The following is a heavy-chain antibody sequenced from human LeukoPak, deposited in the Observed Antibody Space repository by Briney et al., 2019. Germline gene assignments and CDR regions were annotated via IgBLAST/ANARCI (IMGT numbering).Heavy chain of an antibody. CDR1: GFTFSSYA. J-gene: IGHJ5*02. D-gene: IGHD3-16*01. CDR2: ISGSGGVT. Sequence: GGSLRPSCAASGFTFSSYAMSWVRQAPGKGLEWVSAISGSGGVTYYADSVKGRFTISRDNSKNTLYLQMNSLTAEDTGVYYCANRVAQHDSWGQGTLVTVSS. V-gene: IGHV3-23*01. CDR3: ANRVAQHDS.